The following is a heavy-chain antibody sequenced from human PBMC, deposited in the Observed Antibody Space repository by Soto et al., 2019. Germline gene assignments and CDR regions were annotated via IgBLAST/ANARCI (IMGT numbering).Heavy chain of an antibody. J-gene: IGHJ6*02. CDR3: ARGHGSGSYYTFYYYYGMDV. Sequence: SETRSLTCTVSGGSIISGDYYWSWIRRPPGKGLEWIGYIYYSGSTYYNPSLKSRVTISVDTSKNQFSLKLSSVTAADTAVYYCARGHGSGSYYTFYYYYGMDVWGQGTTVTVYS. CDR1: GGSIISGDYY. V-gene: IGHV4-30-4*01. D-gene: IGHD3-10*01. CDR2: IYYSGST.